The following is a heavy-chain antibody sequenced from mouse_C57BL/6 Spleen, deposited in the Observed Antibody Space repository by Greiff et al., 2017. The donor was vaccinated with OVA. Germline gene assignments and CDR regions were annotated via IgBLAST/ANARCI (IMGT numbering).Heavy chain of an antibody. Sequence: EVMLVESEGGLVQPGSSMKLSCTASGFTFSDYYMAWVRQVPEKGLEWVANINYDGSSTYYLDSLKSRFIISRDNAKNILYLQMSSLKSEDTATYYCARDRYYYGYDEGFAYWGQGTLVTVSA. J-gene: IGHJ3*01. CDR3: ARDRYYYGYDEGFAY. V-gene: IGHV5-16*01. CDR1: GFTFSDYY. CDR2: INYDGSST. D-gene: IGHD2-2*01.